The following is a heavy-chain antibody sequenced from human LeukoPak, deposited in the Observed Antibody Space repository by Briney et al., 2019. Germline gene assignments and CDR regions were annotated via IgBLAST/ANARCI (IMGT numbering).Heavy chain of an antibody. CDR1: GFTFSRYW. Sequence: QPGGSLRLSCAASGFTFSRYWMGWVRQAPGKGLEWVASINQDESATFYVDSVKGRFTISRDNSKNTLYLQMNSLRAEDTAVYYCAKDLRSGPAPAPDYWGQGTLVTVSS. V-gene: IGHV3-7*01. D-gene: IGHD3-3*01. CDR3: AKDLRSGPAPAPDY. J-gene: IGHJ4*02. CDR2: INQDESAT.